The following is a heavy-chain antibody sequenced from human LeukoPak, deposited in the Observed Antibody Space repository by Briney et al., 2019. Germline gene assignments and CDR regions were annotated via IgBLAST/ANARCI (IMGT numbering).Heavy chain of an antibody. Sequence: SVKVSCKASGGTFSSYAISWVRQAPGQGLEWMGGIIPIFGTANYAQKFQGRVTITADESTSTAYMELSSLRSEDTAVYYCAREGGWTPNFWSGYYPIWGQGTLVTVSS. CDR2: IIPIFGTA. D-gene: IGHD3-3*01. CDR3: AREGGWTPNFWSGYYPI. J-gene: IGHJ4*02. CDR1: GGTFSSYA. V-gene: IGHV1-69*13.